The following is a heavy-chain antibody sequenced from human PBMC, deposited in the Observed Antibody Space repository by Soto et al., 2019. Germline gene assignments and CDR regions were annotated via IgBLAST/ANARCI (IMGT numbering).Heavy chain of an antibody. Sequence: PGGSLRLSCAASGFTFSGSAMHWVRQASGKGLEWVGRIRSKANSYATAYAASVKGRFTISRDDSKNTAYLQMNSLKTDDTAVYYCASAPTEGPFEWSYYYYYGMDVWGQGTTVTVSS. CDR1: GFTFSGSA. CDR3: ASAPTEGPFEWSYYYYYGMDV. CDR2: IRSKANSYAT. V-gene: IGHV3-73*01. J-gene: IGHJ6*02. D-gene: IGHD2-8*01.